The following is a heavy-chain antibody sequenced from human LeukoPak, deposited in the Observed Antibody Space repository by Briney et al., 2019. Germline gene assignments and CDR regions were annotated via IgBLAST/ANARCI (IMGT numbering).Heavy chain of an antibody. CDR3: AREMAYCSSTSCFDFDY. J-gene: IGHJ4*02. D-gene: IGHD2-2*01. CDR1: GGSFSVYY. V-gene: IGHV4-34*01. CDR2: INHSGST. Sequence: KSSETLSLTCAVYGGSFSVYYWSWIRQPPGKGLEWIGEINHSGSTNYNPSLKSRVTISVDTSKNQFSLKLSSVTAADTAVYYCAREMAYCSSTSCFDFDYWGQGTLVTVSS.